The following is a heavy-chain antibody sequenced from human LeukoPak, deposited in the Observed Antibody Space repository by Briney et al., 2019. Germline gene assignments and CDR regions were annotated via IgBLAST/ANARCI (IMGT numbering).Heavy chain of an antibody. CDR1: GYTFTNYG. J-gene: IGHJ4*02. V-gene: IGHV1-18*01. CDR3: AIHWHAGTYQPFDF. CDR2: ISTYNSDK. D-gene: IGHD1-26*01. Sequence: ASVKVSCKASGYTFTNYGITWVRQAPGQGPEWVGWISTYNSDKGYAQNLQGRLTLTTDTSTNTAYMDLRSLRSDDTAVYYCAIHWHAGTYQPFDFWGQRTLVTVSS.